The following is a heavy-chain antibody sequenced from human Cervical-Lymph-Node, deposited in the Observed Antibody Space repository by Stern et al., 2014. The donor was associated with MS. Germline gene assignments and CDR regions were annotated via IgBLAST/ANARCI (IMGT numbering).Heavy chain of an antibody. CDR2: INHSGST. Sequence: QVQLQQWGAGLLKPSETLSLTCAVYGGSFSGYYWSWIRQPPGKGLEWIGEINHSGSTNYNPSLKSRVTISVDTSKNQFSLKLSSVTAADTAVYYCARGMNWYSSAFDYWGQGTLVTVSS. CDR3: ARGMNWYSSAFDY. D-gene: IGHD6-25*01. J-gene: IGHJ4*02. V-gene: IGHV4-34*01. CDR1: GGSFSGYY.